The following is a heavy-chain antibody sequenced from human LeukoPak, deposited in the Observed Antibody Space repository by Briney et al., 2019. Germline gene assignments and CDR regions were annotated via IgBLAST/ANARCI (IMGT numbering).Heavy chain of an antibody. CDR3: ARDVSSNWYTSHWFDP. CDR2: IYYSGST. V-gene: IGHV4-59*01. J-gene: IGHJ5*02. Sequence: SETLSLTCSVSGGSLSSYYWSWIRQPPGKGLEWIGYIYYSGSTNYNPSLKSRITISVDTSKNQFSLKVSSVTAADTAVYYCARDVSSNWYTSHWFDPWGQGTLVTVSS. CDR1: GGSLSSYY. D-gene: IGHD6-13*01.